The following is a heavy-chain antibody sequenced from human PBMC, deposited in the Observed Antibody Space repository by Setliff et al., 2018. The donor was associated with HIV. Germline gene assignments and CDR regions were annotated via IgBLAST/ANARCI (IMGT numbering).Heavy chain of an antibody. CDR1: GGSISSSSYY. CDR2: VYYSGTT. D-gene: IGHD3-10*01. CDR3: ASGYGSGSYPGG. J-gene: IGHJ4*02. V-gene: IGHV4-39*07. Sequence: PSETLSLTCTVSGGSISSSSYYWGWIRQPPGKGLEWIGSVYYSGTTYYNPSLESRVTISVDTSKNQFSLKLSSVTAADTAVYYCASGYGSGSYPGGWGQGTQVTVSS.